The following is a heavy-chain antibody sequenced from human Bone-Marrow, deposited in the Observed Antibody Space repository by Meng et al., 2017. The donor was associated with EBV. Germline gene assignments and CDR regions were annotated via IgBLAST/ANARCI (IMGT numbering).Heavy chain of an antibody. V-gene: IGHV1-2*06. CDR1: GYTCTGYY. CDR2: INPNSGGT. Sequence: QVLLGQTGAEVKKPGASGKVSCKASGYTCTGYYMHWVRQAPGQGLEWMGRINPNSGGTNYAQKFQGRVTMTRDTSISTAYMELSRLRSDDTAVYYCARVLGVIAAVPGYWGQGTLVTVSS. CDR3: ARVLGVIAAVPGY. D-gene: IGHD6-13*01. J-gene: IGHJ4*02.